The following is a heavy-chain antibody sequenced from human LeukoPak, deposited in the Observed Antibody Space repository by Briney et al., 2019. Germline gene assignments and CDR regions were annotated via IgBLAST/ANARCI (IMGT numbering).Heavy chain of an antibody. Sequence: SVSVSCKASVDTFITYGLNWVGQPPGRGREWMGGAVPVFATPNPEQRFQGRVTFRTDESHNTLYIDLRSLRSEDTHVYYCVRVVRNYGLDSYYYWDVWGSGTTDSVSS. CDR1: VDTFITYG. CDR2: AVPVFATP. J-gene: IGHJ6*03. D-gene: IGHD3-10*01. CDR3: VRVVRNYGLDSYYYWDV. V-gene: IGHV1-69*05.